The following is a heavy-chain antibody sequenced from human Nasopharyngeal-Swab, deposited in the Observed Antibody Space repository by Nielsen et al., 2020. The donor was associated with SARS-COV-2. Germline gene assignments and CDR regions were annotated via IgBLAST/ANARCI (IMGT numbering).Heavy chain of an antibody. J-gene: IGHJ6*02. CDR1: GLIFADYV. V-gene: IGHV3-69-1*01. CDR2: IGTGGEQ. D-gene: IGHD6-19*01. Sequence: GESLKISCAASGLIFADYVMYWVRQAPGKGPEWLSTIGTGGEQHYADSAKGRFTISRDNAKNSLYLQMNSLRPEDTAVYYCAREAQTGYSSGWTYYYYGMDVWGQGTTVTVSS. CDR3: AREAQTGYSSGWTYYYYGMDV.